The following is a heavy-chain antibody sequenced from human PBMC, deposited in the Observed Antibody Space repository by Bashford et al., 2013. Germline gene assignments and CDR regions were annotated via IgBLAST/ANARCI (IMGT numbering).Heavy chain of an antibody. CDR1: GYTFTGYY. CDR3: ARGGSIVATIGYWYFDL. CDR2: INPNSGGT. D-gene: IGHD5-12*01. V-gene: IGHV1-2*02. Sequence: ASVKVSCKASGYTFTGYYMHWVRQAPGQGLEWMGWINPNSGGTNYAQKFQGRVTMTRDTSISTAYMELSRLRSDDTAVYYCARGGSIVATIGYWYFDLWGRGTLVTVSS. J-gene: IGHJ2*01.